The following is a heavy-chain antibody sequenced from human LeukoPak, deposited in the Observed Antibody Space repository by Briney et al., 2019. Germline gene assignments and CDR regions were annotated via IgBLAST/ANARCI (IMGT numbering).Heavy chain of an antibody. CDR2: INAGNGNT. J-gene: IGHJ6*02. Sequence: ASVKVSCKASGYTFISYAMHWVRQAPGQRLEWMGWINAGNGNTKYSQKFQGRVTITRDTSASTAYMELSSLRSEDTAVYYCARASGSVLYYYYGMDVWGQGTTVTVSS. D-gene: IGHD3-10*01. CDR1: GYTFISYA. CDR3: ARASGSVLYYYYGMDV. V-gene: IGHV1-3*01.